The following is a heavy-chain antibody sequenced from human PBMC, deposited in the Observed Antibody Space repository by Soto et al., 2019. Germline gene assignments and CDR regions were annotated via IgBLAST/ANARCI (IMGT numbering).Heavy chain of an antibody. CDR2: IDWDDDK. CDR3: ARIRVGDYLPDY. CDR1: GFSLSTSGMC. D-gene: IGHD4-17*01. J-gene: IGHJ4*02. V-gene: IGHV2-70*11. Sequence: SGPTLVNPTQTLTLTCTFSGFSLSTSGMCVSWIRQPPGKALEWLARIDWDDDKYYSTSLKTRLTISKDTSKNQVVLTMTNMDPVDTATYYFARIRVGDYLPDYWGQGTLVTVSS.